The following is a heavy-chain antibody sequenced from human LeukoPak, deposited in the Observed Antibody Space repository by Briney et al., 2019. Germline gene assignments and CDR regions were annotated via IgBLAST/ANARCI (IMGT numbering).Heavy chain of an antibody. CDR2: ISAYNGNT. V-gene: IGHV1-18*01. D-gene: IGHD6-13*01. J-gene: IGHJ4*02. CDR3: AREEVIIAAAFDY. CDR1: GYTFTSYG. Sequence: ASVKDSCKASGYTFTSYGISWVRQAPGQGREWMGWISAYNGNTNYAQKLQGRVTLTTETSTQTAYMELRSLRSDDTAVYHCAREEVIIAAAFDYWGQGTLVTVSS.